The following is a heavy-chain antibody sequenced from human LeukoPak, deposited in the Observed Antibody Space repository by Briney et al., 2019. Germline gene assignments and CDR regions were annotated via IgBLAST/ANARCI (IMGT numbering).Heavy chain of an antibody. D-gene: IGHD3-22*01. CDR1: GGPISSGSYY. V-gene: IGHV4-61*02. J-gene: IGHJ5*02. CDR3: ARAGLMYYYDSSGYYHQGWFDP. CDR2: IYTSGST. Sequence: PSGTLCLTCTVSGGPISSGSYYWSWIRQPTGKGLEGIGRIYTSGSTNYNPSLKSRATISVDTSTIQFSLKLSSVTAANTAVYYCARAGLMYYYDSSGYYHQGWFDPWGQGTLVTVSS.